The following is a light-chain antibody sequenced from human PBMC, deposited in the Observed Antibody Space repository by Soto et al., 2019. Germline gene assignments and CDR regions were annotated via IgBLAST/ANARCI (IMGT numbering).Light chain of an antibody. CDR1: QSISSS. Sequence: EIVMTQSPVTLSVAPGERATLSCRASQSISSSLAWYQHQPYHAPRLLIYGASTRATGIPARFSGSGSGTGFTLPISSLQSEDFAVYSCQQYYDWPPGTFGQGTRLEI. CDR3: QQYYDWPPGT. J-gene: IGKJ5*01. CDR2: GAS. V-gene: IGKV3-15*01.